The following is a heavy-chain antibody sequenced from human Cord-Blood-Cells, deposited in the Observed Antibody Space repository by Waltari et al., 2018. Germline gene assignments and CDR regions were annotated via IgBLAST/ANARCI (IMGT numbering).Heavy chain of an antibody. CDR2: ISAYNGNT. V-gene: IGHV1-18*04. Sequence: QVQLVQSGAEVKKPGASVKVPCKASGYTFTSYGISWVRQAPGQGLEWMGWISAYNGNTNYAQKRQCRVTMTTDTSTGTDYMELRSRRSDDTAVYYCARDTNWFDPWGQGTLVTVSS. CDR1: GYTFTSYG. J-gene: IGHJ5*02. CDR3: ARDTNWFDP.